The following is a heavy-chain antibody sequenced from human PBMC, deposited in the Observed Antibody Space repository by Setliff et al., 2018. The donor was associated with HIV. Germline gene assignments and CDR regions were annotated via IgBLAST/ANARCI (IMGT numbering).Heavy chain of an antibody. J-gene: IGHJ6*02. Sequence: ETLSLTCAVYGGSLSGDYWSWIRQPPGKGLEWVSVISGSGDSTFYADSLKGRFTISRDNSKNTLYLQMNSLRAEDTAVYYCAKTLPTLYPPHDYYFAMDVWGQGTTVTVSS. CDR1: GGSLSGDY. D-gene: IGHD2-15*01. V-gene: IGHV3-23*01. CDR2: ISGSGDST. CDR3: AKTLPTLYPPHDYYFAMDV.